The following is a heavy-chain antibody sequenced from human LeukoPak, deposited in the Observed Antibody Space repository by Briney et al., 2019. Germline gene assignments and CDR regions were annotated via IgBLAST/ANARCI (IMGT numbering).Heavy chain of an antibody. CDR1: GFIFSSYW. CDR3: AKQYGSGSYYNDKRGYYFDY. V-gene: IGHV3-74*01. CDR2: INSDGSST. J-gene: IGHJ4*02. Sequence: GGSLRLSCAASGFIFSSYWMHWVRQAPGKGLVWASRINSDGSSTSYADSVKGRFTISRDNSKNTLYLQMNSLRAEDTAVYYCAKQYGSGSYYNDKRGYYFDYWGQGTLVTVSS. D-gene: IGHD3-10*01.